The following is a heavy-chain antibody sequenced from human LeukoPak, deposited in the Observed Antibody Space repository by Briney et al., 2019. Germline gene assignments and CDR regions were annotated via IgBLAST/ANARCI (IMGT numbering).Heavy chain of an antibody. CDR2: IYTSGGT. CDR1: GDSISSYY. J-gene: IGHJ4*02. CDR3: ARLTRLSTSADRYYLDY. D-gene: IGHD6-6*01. V-gene: IGHV4-4*09. Sequence: PSETLSLTCTVSGDSISSYYRSWIRQPPGKGLEWIGYIYTSGGTNYIPSLKGRVTISIDTSKNQFSLKLSSVTAADSAVYYCARLTRLSTSADRYYLDYWGQGTLVTVSS.